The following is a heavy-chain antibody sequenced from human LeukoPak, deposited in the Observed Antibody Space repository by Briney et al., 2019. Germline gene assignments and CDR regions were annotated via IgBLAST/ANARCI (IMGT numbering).Heavy chain of an antibody. Sequence: PSETLSLTCTVSGGSISSSSYYWGWIRQPPGKGLEWFGSIYYSGSTYYNPSLKSRVTIAVDTSKNQFSLKLSSVTAADTAVYSCARVYYYYYYMDVWGKGTTVTISS. CDR3: ARVYYYYYYMDV. CDR2: IYYSGST. CDR1: GGSISSSSYY. J-gene: IGHJ6*03. V-gene: IGHV4-39*01.